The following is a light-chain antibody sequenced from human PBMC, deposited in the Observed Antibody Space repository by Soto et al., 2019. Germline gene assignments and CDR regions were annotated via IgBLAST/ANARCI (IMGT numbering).Light chain of an antibody. V-gene: IGKV1-5*03. CDR3: QQYNSYSFT. CDR1: QSIGNL. Sequence: DIQITQSPSTLSASVGDRVTITCRASQSIGNLLAWYQQNPGKAPKILIYKASSLESGVPSRFSGSGSGTEFTLTISSLQPDDFATYYCQQYNSYSFTFGPGTKVDIK. J-gene: IGKJ3*01. CDR2: KAS.